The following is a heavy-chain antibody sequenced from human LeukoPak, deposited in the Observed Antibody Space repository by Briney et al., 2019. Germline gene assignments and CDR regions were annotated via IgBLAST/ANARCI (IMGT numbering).Heavy chain of an antibody. CDR2: IYYSGST. CDR3: AVGRGYSGLDY. V-gene: IGHV4-59*01. CDR1: GGPISSYY. J-gene: IGHJ4*02. Sequence: ASETLSLTCTVSGGPISSYYWSWVRQPPGKGLEWIGYIYYSGSTNYNPSLKSRVTISVDTSKNQFSLKLSSVTAADTAVYYCAVGRGYSGLDYWGQGTLVTVSS. D-gene: IGHD5-12*01.